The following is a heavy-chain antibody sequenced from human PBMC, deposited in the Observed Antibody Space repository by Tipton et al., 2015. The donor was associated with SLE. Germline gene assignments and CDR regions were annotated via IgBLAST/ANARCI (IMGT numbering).Heavy chain of an antibody. J-gene: IGHJ3*02. CDR1: GFTLNSYW. CDR3: AREEVITTAFDI. Sequence: SLRLSCAAAGFTLNSYWMSWVRQAPGKGLEWVANINEDGSENIYVDSVKGRFTISRDNSKNTLYLQMNSLRAEDTAVYYCAREEVITTAFDIWGQGTMVTVSS. CDR2: INEDGSEN. D-gene: IGHD3-22*01. V-gene: IGHV3-7*01.